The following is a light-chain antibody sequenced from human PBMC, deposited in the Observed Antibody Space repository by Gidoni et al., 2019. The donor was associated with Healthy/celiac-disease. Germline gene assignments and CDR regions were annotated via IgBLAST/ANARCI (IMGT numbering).Light chain of an antibody. Sequence: DIVLTQSPATLSLSPGERATLACRASQSVSSYLAWYQQKPGQAPRLLIYDASNRATGIPARFSGSGSGTDFTLTISSLEPEDFAVYYCQQRSNGLTFXGXTKVXIK. V-gene: IGKV3-11*01. J-gene: IGKJ4*01. CDR1: QSVSSY. CDR2: DAS. CDR3: QQRSNGLT.